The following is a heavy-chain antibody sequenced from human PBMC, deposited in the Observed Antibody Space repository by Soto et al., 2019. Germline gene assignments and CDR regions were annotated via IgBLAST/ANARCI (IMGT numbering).Heavy chain of an antibody. CDR1: GFTFSNYG. J-gene: IGHJ4*02. Sequence: GGSLSLSCATSGFTFSNYGIHWVRQAAGRGRGWVAAKRVFASGGNEKYADSVSGRFAISRDDSTPTAYRAMQRLRAADTAVYYGGRDPYSGARYCLDLWGQGTQVTVSS. CDR3: GRDPYSGARYCLDL. V-gene: IGHV3-33*01. CDR2: KRVFASGGNE. D-gene: IGHD1-26*01.